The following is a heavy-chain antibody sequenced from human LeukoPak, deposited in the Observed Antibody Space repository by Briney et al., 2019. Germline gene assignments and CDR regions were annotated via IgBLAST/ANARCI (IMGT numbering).Heavy chain of an antibody. D-gene: IGHD6-13*01. Sequence: GESLQISCKGSGYIFTSYWIGGVRQVPGKGLEGMGIIYPGDSDTRYSPSFQGQVTISADKSISTAYLQWSSLKASDTAMYYCARRAAAGPDYYYYYYMDVWGKGTTVTVSS. CDR2: IYPGDSDT. CDR3: ARRAAAGPDYYYYYYMDV. CDR1: GYIFTSYW. V-gene: IGHV5-51*01. J-gene: IGHJ6*03.